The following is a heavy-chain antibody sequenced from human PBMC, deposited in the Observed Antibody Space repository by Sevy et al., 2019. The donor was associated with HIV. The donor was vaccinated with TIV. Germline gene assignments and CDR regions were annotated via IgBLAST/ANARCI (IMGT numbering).Heavy chain of an antibody. V-gene: IGHV4-59*08. CDR1: GGSITSLY. J-gene: IGHJ4*02. CDR2: IYYNGHI. D-gene: IGHD1-26*01. Sequence: SETLSLTCTVSGGSITSLYWNWIRQPPGKGLEWIANIYYNGHINYNPSLKSRVTLSLVTSKNQFSLRLSSVTAADTAMYYCAGENAWGRGYSWGQRTLVTASS. CDR3: AGENAWGRGYS.